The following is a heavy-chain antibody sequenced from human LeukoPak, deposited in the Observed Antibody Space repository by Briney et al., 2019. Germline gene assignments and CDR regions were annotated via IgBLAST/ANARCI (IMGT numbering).Heavy chain of an antibody. D-gene: IGHD4-17*01. CDR2: ISSSSSYI. CDR1: GFTFSSYG. CDR3: ARDSYPPLRAVTGALDI. Sequence: GGSLRLSCAASGFTFSSYGMHWVRQAPGKGLEWVPSISSSSSYIYYADSVKGRFTISRDNAKNSLYLQMNSLRAEDTAVYYCARDSYPPLRAVTGALDIWGQGTMVTVSS. J-gene: IGHJ3*02. V-gene: IGHV3-21*01.